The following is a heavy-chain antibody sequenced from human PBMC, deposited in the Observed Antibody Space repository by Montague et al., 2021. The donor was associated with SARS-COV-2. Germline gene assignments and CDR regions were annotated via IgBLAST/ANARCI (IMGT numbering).Heavy chain of an antibody. D-gene: IGHD5-24*01. J-gene: IGHJ3*02. Sequence: CAISGDGVSGDNVSWNWIRQSPSRGLGWLGRTYYRSRWFGHYEVSMKGRISIKADTSKNQFSLQLDSMTPEDTAVYYCARGDGLGLYTGYAFDIWGQGTLVTVSS. CDR2: TYYRSRWFG. CDR3: ARGDGLGLYTGYAFDI. V-gene: IGHV6-1*01. CDR1: GDGVSGDNVS.